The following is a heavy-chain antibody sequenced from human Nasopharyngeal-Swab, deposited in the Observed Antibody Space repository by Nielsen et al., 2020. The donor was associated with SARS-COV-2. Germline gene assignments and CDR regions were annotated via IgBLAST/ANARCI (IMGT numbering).Heavy chain of an antibody. J-gene: IGHJ6*02. CDR3: ARDRVNTVTTVEPPFWKGYYYYGMDV. CDR1: GYTFTSYG. CDR2: ISAYNGNT. Sequence: ASVKVSCKASGYTFTSYGISWVRQAPGQGLEWMGWISAYNGNTNYAQKLQGRVTMTTDTSTSTVYMELSSLRSEDTAVYYCARDRVNTVTTVEPPFWKGYYYYGMDVWGQGTTVTVSS. D-gene: IGHD4-17*01. V-gene: IGHV1-18*01.